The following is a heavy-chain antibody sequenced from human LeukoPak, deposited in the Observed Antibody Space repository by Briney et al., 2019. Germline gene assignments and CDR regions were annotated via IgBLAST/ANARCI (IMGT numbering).Heavy chain of an antibody. CDR2: INPNGGGT. J-gene: IGHJ5*02. CDR3: ARGSPNNSNWFDP. D-gene: IGHD1-20*01. V-gene: IGHV1-2*02. Sequence: ASVKVSCTASGYTFTGYSMHWVRRAPGQGLEWIGWINPNGGGTYYAQKFQDRVTMTRDTSISTAYMELSRLRSDDTSVYYCARGSPNNSNWFDPWGQGTLVTVSS. CDR1: GYTFTGYS.